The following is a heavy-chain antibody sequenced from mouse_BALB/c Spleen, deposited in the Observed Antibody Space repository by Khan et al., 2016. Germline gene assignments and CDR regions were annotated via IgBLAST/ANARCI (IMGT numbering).Heavy chain of an antibody. Sequence: EVQLQESGAELVKPGASVKLSCTASGFNIKDTYMHWVKQRPEQGLEWIGRIDPANGNTKYDPKFQGKATITADTSSNTAYLQLSSLTSEDTAVXYCASPRKAYWGQGTLVTVSA. CDR2: IDPANGNT. V-gene: IGHV14-3*02. CDR1: GFNIKDTY. CDR3: ASPRKAY. J-gene: IGHJ3*01.